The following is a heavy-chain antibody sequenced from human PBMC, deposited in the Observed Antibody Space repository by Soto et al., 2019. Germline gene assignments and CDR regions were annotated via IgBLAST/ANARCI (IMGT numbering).Heavy chain of an antibody. CDR3: ARDRDYYYDSSGHARDAFDI. J-gene: IGHJ3*02. CDR2: ISAYNGNT. D-gene: IGHD3-22*01. Sequence: ASVKVSCKAYGYTFTSYGISWVRQAPGQGLEWMGWISAYNGNTNYAQKLQGRVTMTTDTSTSTAYMELRSLRSDDTAVYYCARDRDYYYDSSGHARDAFDIWGQGTMVTVSS. CDR1: GYTFTSYG. V-gene: IGHV1-18*01.